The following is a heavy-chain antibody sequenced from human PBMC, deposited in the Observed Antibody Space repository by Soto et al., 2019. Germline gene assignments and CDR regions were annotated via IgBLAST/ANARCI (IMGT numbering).Heavy chain of an antibody. J-gene: IGHJ4*02. CDR2: MNPNSGNT. V-gene: IGHV1-8*01. CDR3: ARGGHYDILTGYYYPDY. CDR1: GYTFTSYD. Sequence: QVQLVQSGAEVKKPGASVKVSCKASGYTFTSYDINRVRQATGQGLEWMGWMNPNSGNTGYAQKFQGRVTMTRNTSISTAYMELSSLRSEDTAVYYCARGGHYDILTGYYYPDYWGQGTLVTVSS. D-gene: IGHD3-9*01.